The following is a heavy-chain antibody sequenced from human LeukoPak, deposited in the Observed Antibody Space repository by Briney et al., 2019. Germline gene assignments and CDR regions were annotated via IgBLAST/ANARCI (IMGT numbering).Heavy chain of an antibody. D-gene: IGHD4-17*01. CDR3: ARAYGDYGGGPYYYYGMDV. J-gene: IGHJ6*02. V-gene: IGHV1-69*04. Sequence: GSSVKVSCKASGGTFSSYAISWVRQAPGQGLEWMGRIIPILGIANYAQKFQGRVTITADKSTSTAYMELSSLRSEDTAAYYCARAYGDYGGGPYYYYGMDVWGQGTTVTVSS. CDR1: GGTFSSYA. CDR2: IIPILGIA.